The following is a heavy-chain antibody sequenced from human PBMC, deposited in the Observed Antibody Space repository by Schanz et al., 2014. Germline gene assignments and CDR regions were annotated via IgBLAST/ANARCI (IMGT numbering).Heavy chain of an antibody. Sequence: EVQLVESGGGLVQPGGSLRLSCVASGFTFSSYAMSWVRQAPGKGLEWLSAISGSGGSTYYADSVKGRFTISRDNAKNSLYLQMNSLRAEDTAVYYCARIGGSVFDYWAQGTLVTVSS. CDR1: GFTFSSYA. V-gene: IGHV3-23*04. D-gene: IGHD3-10*01. CDR2: ISGSGGST. J-gene: IGHJ4*02. CDR3: ARIGGSVFDY.